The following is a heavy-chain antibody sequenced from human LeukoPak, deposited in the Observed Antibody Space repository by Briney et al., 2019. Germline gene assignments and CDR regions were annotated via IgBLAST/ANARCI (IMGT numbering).Heavy chain of an antibody. CDR1: GGSISTYY. J-gene: IGHJ5*01. D-gene: IGHD6-19*01. CDR3: VKDKGSGWFDY. Sequence: SETLSLTCTVSGGSISTYYWSWIRQSAGKGLEWIGRIQTSGSTNYNPSLKSRLTVSVDKSKNQFSLKLSSVTAADTAVYYCVKDKGSGWFDYWGQGTLVTVSS. V-gene: IGHV4-4*07. CDR2: IQTSGST.